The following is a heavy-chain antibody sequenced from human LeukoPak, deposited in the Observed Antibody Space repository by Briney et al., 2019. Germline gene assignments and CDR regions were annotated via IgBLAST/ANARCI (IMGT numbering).Heavy chain of an antibody. CDR1: GGSINSGDYY. CDR3: ARGRGSGYFEAMAPGSFDY. V-gene: IGHV4-39*07. Sequence: SQTLSLTCTVSGGSINSGDYYWVWIRQPPGKGLEWIGSIYYSGSTSYNPSLKSRVTISVDKSKNQFSLKLSSVTAADTAVYYCARGRGSGYFEAMAPGSFDYWGQGTLVTVSS. CDR2: IYYSGST. J-gene: IGHJ4*02. D-gene: IGHD3-22*01.